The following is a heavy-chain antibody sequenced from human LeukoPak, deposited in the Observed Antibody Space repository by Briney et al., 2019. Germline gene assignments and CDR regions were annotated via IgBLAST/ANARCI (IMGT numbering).Heavy chain of an antibody. CDR1: GFTFSTYV. CDR3: VRGTGY. CDR2: ISSNGDNT. J-gene: IGHJ4*02. V-gene: IGHV3-64D*06. Sequence: GGSLRLSCSVSGFTFSTYVMHWVRQAPGKGLEYASAISSNGDNTYYADSVKGRFTISRDNSKNTLYLQMSSLRADDTAVYYCVRGTGYWGQGTLVAVSS.